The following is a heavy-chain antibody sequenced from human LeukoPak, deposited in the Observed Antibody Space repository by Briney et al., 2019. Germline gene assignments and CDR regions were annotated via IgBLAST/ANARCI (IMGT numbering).Heavy chain of an antibody. J-gene: IGHJ6*03. D-gene: IGHD3-10*01. CDR2: LGGSGGSR. Sequence: GGSLRLSCAASGFSFSNYAMTWVRQAPGKGLEWVSTLGGSGGSRYYADSVKGRFTMSRDNSNNMLYLQMNSLRAEDTAVYYCAKHRGQIYYNYYMDAWAKGPRSPSP. V-gene: IGHV3-23*01. CDR1: GFSFSNYA. CDR3: AKHRGQIYYNYYMDA.